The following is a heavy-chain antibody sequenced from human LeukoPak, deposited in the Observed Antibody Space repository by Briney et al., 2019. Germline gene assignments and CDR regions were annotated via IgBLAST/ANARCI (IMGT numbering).Heavy chain of an antibody. D-gene: IGHD2-15*01. CDR2: IFYSGITY. CDR3: AYIVSGYCSAGSCFDY. CDR1: GGSISSGDYY. V-gene: IGHV4-30-4*01. J-gene: IGHJ4*02. Sequence: SQTLSLTCTVSGGSISSGDYYWSWIRQPPGKGLEWIGYIFYSGITYYYNPSLKSRITISVDTSKNQFSLKLGSVTAADTAVYYCAYIVSGYCSAGSCFDYWGQGTLVTVSS.